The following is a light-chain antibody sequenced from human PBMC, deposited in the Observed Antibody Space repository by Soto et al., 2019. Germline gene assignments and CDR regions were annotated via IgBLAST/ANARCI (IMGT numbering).Light chain of an antibody. Sequence: QSVLTQPPSVSGAPGQRVTISCTGSSSNIGAGYDVHWYQQFPGTAPKLLIHGDSNRPSGVSDRFSGSKSGTSASLAIAGLQSEDEAVYYCQSYDNSLSGFYVFGSGTKLTVL. J-gene: IGLJ1*01. CDR3: QSYDNSLSGFYV. V-gene: IGLV1-40*01. CDR2: GDS. CDR1: SSNIGAGYD.